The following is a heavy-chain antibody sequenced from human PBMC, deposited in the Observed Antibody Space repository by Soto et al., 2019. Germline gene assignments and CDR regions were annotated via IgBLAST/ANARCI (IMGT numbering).Heavy chain of an antibody. D-gene: IGHD5-12*01. CDR3: ARGDGYNTAFDY. CDR2: IYYSGST. Sequence: SETLSLTCTVSGGSISSGDYYWSWIRQPPGKGLEWIGYIYYSGSTYYNPSLKSRVTISVDTSKSQFSLKLSSVTAADTAVYYCARGDGYNTAFDYWGQGTLVTVPQ. CDR1: GGSISSGDYY. V-gene: IGHV4-30-4*01. J-gene: IGHJ4*02.